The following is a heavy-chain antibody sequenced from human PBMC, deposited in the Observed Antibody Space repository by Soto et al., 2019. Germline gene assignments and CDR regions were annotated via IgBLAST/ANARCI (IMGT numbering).Heavy chain of an antibody. CDR3: ATPAEMATIYYYYGMDV. CDR2: IIPIFGTA. V-gene: IGHV1-69*06. D-gene: IGHD5-12*01. J-gene: IGHJ6*02. Sequence: GASVKVSCKASGGTFSSYAISWVRQAPGQGLEWMGGIIPIFGTANYAQKFQGRVTITADKSTSTAYMELSSLRSEDTAVYYCATPAEMATIYYYYGMDVWGQGTTVTVSS. CDR1: GGTFSSYA.